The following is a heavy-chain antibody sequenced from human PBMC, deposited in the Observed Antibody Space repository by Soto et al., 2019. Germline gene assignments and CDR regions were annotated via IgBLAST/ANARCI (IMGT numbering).Heavy chain of an antibody. Sequence: GGSLRLSCAASGFTFSSYAMSWVRQAPGKGLEWVSAISGSGVNTYYADSVKGRFTISRDNSKNTLYLQMNSLRAEDTAVYYCAKDRFNTVGATYFDYWGQGTLVTVSS. CDR2: ISGSGVNT. J-gene: IGHJ4*02. CDR3: AKDRFNTVGATYFDY. V-gene: IGHV3-23*01. CDR1: GFTFSSYA. D-gene: IGHD1-26*01.